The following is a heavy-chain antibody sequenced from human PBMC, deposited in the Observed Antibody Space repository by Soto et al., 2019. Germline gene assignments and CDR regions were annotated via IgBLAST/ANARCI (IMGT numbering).Heavy chain of an antibody. CDR1: GGTFSSYA. Sequence: QVQLVQSGAEVKKPGSSVKVSCKASGGTFSSYAISWVRQAPGQGLEWMGGIIPIFGTANYAQKFQGRVTITADESTSTAYRELSSLRSEDTAVYYCARGWENDYGDYEGWFDPWGQGTLVTVSS. CDR2: IIPIFGTA. J-gene: IGHJ5*02. V-gene: IGHV1-69*12. CDR3: ARGWENDYGDYEGWFDP. D-gene: IGHD4-17*01.